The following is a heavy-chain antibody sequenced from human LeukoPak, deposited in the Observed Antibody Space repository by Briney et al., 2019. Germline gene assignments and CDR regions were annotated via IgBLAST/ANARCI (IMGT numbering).Heavy chain of an antibody. CDR3: ARGRDIVVVPAAIYYYYGMDV. Sequence: GASVKVSCKASGGIFSSYAISWVRQAPGQGLEWMGGIIPIFGTANYAQKFQGRVTITADESTSTAYMELSSLRSEDTAVYYCARGRDIVVVPAAIYYYYGMDVWGQGTTVTVSS. D-gene: IGHD2-2*01. J-gene: IGHJ6*02. CDR2: IIPIFGTA. CDR1: GGIFSSYA. V-gene: IGHV1-69*01.